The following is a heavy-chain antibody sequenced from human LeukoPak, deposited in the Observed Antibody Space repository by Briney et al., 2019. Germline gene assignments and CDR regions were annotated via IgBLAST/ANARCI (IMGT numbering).Heavy chain of an antibody. CDR2: IYYSGST. J-gene: IGHJ4*02. D-gene: IGHD5-24*01. Sequence: SETLSLTCTVSGGSISSYYWSWIRQPPGKGLEWIGYIYYSGSTKYNPSLKSRVSISVDTSKNQFSLKLSSVTAADAAVYYCARGAGAGYNLQPFDYWGQGTLVTVSS. CDR1: GGSISSYY. V-gene: IGHV4-59*08. CDR3: ARGAGAGYNLQPFDY.